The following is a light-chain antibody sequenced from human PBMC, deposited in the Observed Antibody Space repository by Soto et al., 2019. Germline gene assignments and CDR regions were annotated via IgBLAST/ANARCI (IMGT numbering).Light chain of an antibody. V-gene: IGKV3-20*01. CDR3: QQYGSSGT. Sequence: IVLTQSPGTLSLSPEARATRSCRASQSVSNNYLAWYQQKPGQAPRLLIYGASNRATGIPDRFSGSGSGTDFTLTISRLEPEDFAVYYCQQYGSSGTFGQGTKVDIK. CDR1: QSVSNNY. J-gene: IGKJ1*01. CDR2: GAS.